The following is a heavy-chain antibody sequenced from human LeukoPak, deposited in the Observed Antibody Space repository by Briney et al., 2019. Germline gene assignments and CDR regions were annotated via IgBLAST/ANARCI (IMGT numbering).Heavy chain of an antibody. CDR3: ATEGAATAAGYYYYCGMDV. J-gene: IGHJ6*02. CDR2: ISSSGSTI. V-gene: IGHV3-11*01. Sequence: GGSLRLSCAASGFTFSDYYMSWIRQAPGKGLEWVSYISSSGSTIYYADSVKGRFTISRDNAKNSLYLQMNSLRAEDTAVYYCATEGAATAAGYYYYCGMDVWGQGTTVTVSS. D-gene: IGHD6-25*01. CDR1: GFTFSDYY.